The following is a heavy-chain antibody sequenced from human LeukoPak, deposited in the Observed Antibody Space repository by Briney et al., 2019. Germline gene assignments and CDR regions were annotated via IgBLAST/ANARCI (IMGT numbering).Heavy chain of an antibody. CDR3: AREICSGGSCDDY. D-gene: IGHD2-15*01. Sequence: ASVKVSCKASGYTFTSYYMHWVRQAPGQGLEWMGIINPSGGSTSYAQKLQGRVTMTTDTSTSTAYMELRSLRSDDTAVYYCAREICSGGSCDDYWGQGTLVTVSS. CDR1: GYTFTSYY. V-gene: IGHV1-46*01. J-gene: IGHJ4*02. CDR2: INPSGGST.